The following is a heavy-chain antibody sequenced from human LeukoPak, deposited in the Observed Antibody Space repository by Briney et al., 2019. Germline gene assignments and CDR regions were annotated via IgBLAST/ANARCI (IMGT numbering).Heavy chain of an antibody. CDR1: GFTFSSYS. CDR2: ISSSSSYI. D-gene: IGHD6-13*01. V-gene: IGHV3-21*01. Sequence: TGGSLRLSCAASGFTFSSYSMNWVHQAPGKGLEWVSSISSSSSYIYYADSVKGRFTISRDNAKNSLYLQMNSLRAEDTAVYYCARDQTAAAGYYYYYYMDVWGKGTTVTVSS. CDR3: ARDQTAAAGYYYYYYMDV. J-gene: IGHJ6*03.